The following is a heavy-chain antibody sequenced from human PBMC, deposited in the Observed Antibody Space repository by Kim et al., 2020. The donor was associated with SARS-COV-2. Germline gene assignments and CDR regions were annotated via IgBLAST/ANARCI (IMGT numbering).Heavy chain of an antibody. CDR2: INPNSGGT. J-gene: IGHJ5*02. Sequence: ASVKVSCKASGYTFTAYYIHWVRQAPGQGLEWMGWINPNSGGTNYAQKFQGWVTMTRDTSISTAYMDLSRLRSDDTAVYYCARDRYSYGSGEEGWFDPWGQGTLVTVSS. V-gene: IGHV1-2*04. CDR1: GYTFTAYY. D-gene: IGHD3-10*01. CDR3: ARDRYSYGSGEEGWFDP.